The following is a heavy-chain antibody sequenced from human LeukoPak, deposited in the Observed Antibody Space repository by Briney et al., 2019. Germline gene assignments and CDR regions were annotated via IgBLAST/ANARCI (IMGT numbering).Heavy chain of an antibody. CDR1: GFTFSSYA. J-gene: IGHJ3*02. Sequence: GGSLRLSCSSSGFTFSSYAMHWVRQAPGKGLEWVAAIWYDGTNKYYADSVKGRFTISRDNYKSTLYLQLNSLRAEDTAVYYCAKLRARYYDSRGYPDAFDMWGQGTLVTVSS. CDR2: IWYDGTNK. V-gene: IGHV3-33*06. D-gene: IGHD3-22*01. CDR3: AKLRARYYDSRGYPDAFDM.